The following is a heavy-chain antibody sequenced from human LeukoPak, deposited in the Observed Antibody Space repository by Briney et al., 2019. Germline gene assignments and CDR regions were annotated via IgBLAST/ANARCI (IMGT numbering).Heavy chain of an antibody. CDR3: AREAAGTFDY. D-gene: IGHD6-13*01. Sequence: SETLSLTCTVSGGSISSSSYWGWIRQPPGKGLEWIGSIFYSGSTYYNPSLKSRVTISVDTSKNQFSLKLSSVTAADTAVYYCAREAAGTFDYWGLGTLVTVSS. J-gene: IGHJ4*02. CDR2: IFYSGST. CDR1: GGSISSSSY. V-gene: IGHV4-39*07.